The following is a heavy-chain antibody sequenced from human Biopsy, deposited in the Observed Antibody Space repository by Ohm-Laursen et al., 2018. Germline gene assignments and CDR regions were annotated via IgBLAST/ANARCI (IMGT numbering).Heavy chain of an antibody. CDR3: ARRPYTRDNWFDP. Sequence: SETPSLTCTVSGGSISSYYWNWIRQPPGKGLEWIGYIYSSGGTDYNPSLKSRVTISLDTSKNQFSLTLTSVTVADTAIYYCARRPYTRDNWFDPWGQGTLVTVSS. D-gene: IGHD2-2*01. V-gene: IGHV4-4*08. J-gene: IGHJ5*02. CDR2: IYSSGGT. CDR1: GGSISSYY.